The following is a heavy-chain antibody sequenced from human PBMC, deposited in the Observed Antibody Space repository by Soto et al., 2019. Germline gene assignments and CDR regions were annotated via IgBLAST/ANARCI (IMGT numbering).Heavy chain of an antibody. CDR2: IYWDDDK. CDR3: ALTEDYGDVSRYSFDY. Sequence: QITLKESGPTLVKPTQTLTLTCTFSGFSLSTSGVGVGWIRQPPGKALEWLALIYWDDDKRYSPSLKSRLTITKDTSKNQVVLTMSNMDPVDTATYYCALTEDYGDVSRYSFDYWGQGTLVTVSS. V-gene: IGHV2-5*02. D-gene: IGHD4-17*01. J-gene: IGHJ4*02. CDR1: GFSLSTSGVG.